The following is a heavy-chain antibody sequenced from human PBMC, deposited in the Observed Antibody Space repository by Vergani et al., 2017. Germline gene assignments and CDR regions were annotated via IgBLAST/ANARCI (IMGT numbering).Heavy chain of an antibody. CDR3: ARDNLGHCSGGRCYDVEYFHL. CDR1: GDSIISRSYY. D-gene: IGHD2-15*01. V-gene: IGHV4-39*02. CDR2: IYNSGNG. J-gene: IGHJ1*01. Sequence: QMQLQESGPGLVKASETLSLTCTVSGDSIISRSYYWGWIRQPPGKGLEWIGSIYNSGNGDSSSSLKSRVTISADTSKNQFSLRLTSVTAADTAVYYCARDNLGHCSGGRCYDVEYFHLWGQGTLVTVSS.